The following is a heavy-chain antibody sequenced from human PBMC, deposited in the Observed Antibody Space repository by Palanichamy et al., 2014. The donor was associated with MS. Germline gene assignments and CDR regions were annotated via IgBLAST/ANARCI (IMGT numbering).Heavy chain of an antibody. J-gene: IGHJ4*02. Sequence: QVQLVQSGAEVEKPGASVKVSCKTSRLTFTSYDISWVRQATGPGLEWMGWMNPNTGDTGYAQKFQGRVTMTRDASITTAYMELNSLTSEDTAVYYCVRGPREYGFDYWGQGTLVTVSS. CDR3: VRGPREYGFDY. CDR2: MNPNTGDT. D-gene: IGHD5-24*01. V-gene: IGHV1-8*01. CDR1: RLTFTSYD.